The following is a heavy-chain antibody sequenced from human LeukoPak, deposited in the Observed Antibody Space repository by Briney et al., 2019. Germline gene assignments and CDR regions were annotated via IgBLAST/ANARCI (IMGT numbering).Heavy chain of an antibody. CDR3: ASGVSGYDWYYFDY. CDR1: GFIFSSYA. J-gene: IGHJ4*02. CDR2: ISYDGSNK. Sequence: PGGSLRLSCAASGFIFSSYAMHWVRQAPGKGLEWVAVISYDGSNKYYADSVKGRFTISRDNSKNTLYLQMNSLRAEDTAVYYCASGVSGYDWYYFDYWGQGTLVTVSS. V-gene: IGHV3-30-3*02. D-gene: IGHD5-12*01.